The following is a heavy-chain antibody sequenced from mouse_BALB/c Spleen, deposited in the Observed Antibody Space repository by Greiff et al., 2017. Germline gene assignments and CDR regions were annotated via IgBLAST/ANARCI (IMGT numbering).Heavy chain of an antibody. Sequence: EVKLQESGPGLVKPSQSLSLTCSVTGYSITSGYYWNWIRQFPGNKLEWMGYISYDGSNNYNPSLKNRISITRDTSKNQFFLKLNSVTTEDTATYYCVGYRYDGLYFDYWGQGTTLTVSS. D-gene: IGHD2-14*01. CDR1: GYSITSGYY. CDR2: ISYDGSN. V-gene: IGHV3-6*02. CDR3: VGYRYDGLYFDY. J-gene: IGHJ2*01.